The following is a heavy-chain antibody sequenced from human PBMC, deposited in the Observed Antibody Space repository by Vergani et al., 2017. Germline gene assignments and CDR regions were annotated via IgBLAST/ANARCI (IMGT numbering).Heavy chain of an antibody. CDR3: ATKSCGTPGCQIGYFRE. J-gene: IGHJ1*01. CDR1: GFTSSYYG. V-gene: IGHV3-30*03. Sequence: VQLLESGGDLVQPGGSLRLSCAASGFTSSYYGMHWVRQAPGKGLEWGAVISYDGTQKYYADSVKGRFTISRDNSKSTLYLQMNSLRTEDTAVYYCATKSCGTPGCQIGYFREWGQGTLVTVSS. CDR2: ISYDGTQK. D-gene: IGHD1-1*01.